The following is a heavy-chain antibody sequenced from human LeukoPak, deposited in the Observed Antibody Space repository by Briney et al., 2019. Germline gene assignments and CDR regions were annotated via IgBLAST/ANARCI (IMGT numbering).Heavy chain of an antibody. D-gene: IGHD3-22*01. Sequence: GGSLRLSCVASGFSFGKYWMSWVRQAPGKGLEWVANIKLDGSEKNYVDSVKGRFTISRDNSKNTLYLQMNSLRAEDTAVYYCTKGSYYDNSGRAYFDYWGQGTLVTVSS. CDR1: GFSFGKYW. CDR3: TKGSYYDNSGRAYFDY. CDR2: IKLDGSEK. V-gene: IGHV3-7*03. J-gene: IGHJ4*02.